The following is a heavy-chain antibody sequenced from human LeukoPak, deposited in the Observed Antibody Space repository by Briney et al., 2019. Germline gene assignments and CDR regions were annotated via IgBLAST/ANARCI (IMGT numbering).Heavy chain of an antibody. Sequence: SETLSLTCAVSGGSISSRSYYWGWIRQPPGKGLEWIGTIYSSGNTYYNASLMSRVTISLDTSKNQFSLKLSSVTAADTAVYYCAKTGYSSSWYPPYYYYMDVWGKGTTVTISS. CDR1: GGSISSRSYY. J-gene: IGHJ6*03. CDR2: IYSSGNT. V-gene: IGHV4-39*01. CDR3: AKTGYSSSWYPPYYYYMDV. D-gene: IGHD6-13*01.